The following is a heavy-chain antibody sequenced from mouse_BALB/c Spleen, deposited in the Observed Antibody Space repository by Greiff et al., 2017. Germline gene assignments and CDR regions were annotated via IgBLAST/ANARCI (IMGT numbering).Heavy chain of an antibody. Sequence: VKLQESGPDLVAPSQSLSITCTVSGFSLTSYGVHWVRQPPGKGLEWLVVIWSDGSTTYNSALKSRLSISKDNSKSQVFLKMNSLQTDDTAMYYGARHDGNYGGWFAYWGQGTLVTVSA. V-gene: IGHV2-6-2*01. D-gene: IGHD2-1*01. J-gene: IGHJ3*01. CDR1: GFSLTSYG. CDR2: IWSDGST. CDR3: ARHDGNYGGWFAY.